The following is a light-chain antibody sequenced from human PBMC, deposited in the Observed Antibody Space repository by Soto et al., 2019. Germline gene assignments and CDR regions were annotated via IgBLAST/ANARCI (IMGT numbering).Light chain of an antibody. CDR1: QSLSSNY. V-gene: IGKV3-20*01. CDR3: QQYGSSPLT. J-gene: IGKJ4*01. CDR2: GAS. Sequence: EIVLTQSPGTLSLSPGERATLSCRASQSLSSNYLAWYQQKPGLAPRLLIYGASSRATGIPDRFSGSASGTDFTLNISRLEPEDFAVYYCQQYGSSPLTFGGGTKVEIK.